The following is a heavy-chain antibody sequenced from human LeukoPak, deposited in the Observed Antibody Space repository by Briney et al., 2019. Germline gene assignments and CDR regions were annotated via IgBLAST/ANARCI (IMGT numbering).Heavy chain of an antibody. CDR3: ARGGVALSYYGMDV. J-gene: IGHJ6*02. CDR2: INPNSGGT. CDR1: GYTFTGYY. Sequence: GASVKVSCKASGYTFTGYYIHWVRQAPGQGLEWMAWINPNSGGTNYAQRFQGRVTMTRDTSISTAYMELSRLRSDDTAVYYCARGGVALSYYGMDVWGQGTTVTVSS. D-gene: IGHD2-8*01. V-gene: IGHV1-2*02.